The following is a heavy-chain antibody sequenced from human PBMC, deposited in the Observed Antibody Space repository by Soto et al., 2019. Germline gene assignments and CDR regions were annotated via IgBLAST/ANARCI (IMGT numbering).Heavy chain of an antibody. Sequence: QVQLVQSGAEVKKPGSSVKVSCKASGGTFSSYAISWVRQAPGQGLEWMGGIIPIFGTANYAQKFQGRVTITADKSTSTAYMELSSLRSEVTAVYYCASRFDSGSYRYFDYWGQGTLVTVSS. CDR3: ASRFDSGSYRYFDY. D-gene: IGHD1-26*01. J-gene: IGHJ4*02. CDR2: IIPIFGTA. V-gene: IGHV1-69*06. CDR1: GGTFSSYA.